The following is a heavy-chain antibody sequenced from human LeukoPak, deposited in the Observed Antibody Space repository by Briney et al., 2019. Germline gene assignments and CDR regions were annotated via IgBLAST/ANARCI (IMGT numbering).Heavy chain of an antibody. CDR1: GYSISSGYY. Sequence: PSETLSLTCAVSGYSISSGYYWGWIRQPPGKGLEWIGSIYHSGSTYYNPSLKSRVTISVDTSKNQFSLKLSSVTAADTAVYYCARLGIAVAGTLDYWGQGTLVTVSS. J-gene: IGHJ4*02. D-gene: IGHD6-19*01. V-gene: IGHV4-38-2*01. CDR3: ARLGIAVAGTLDY. CDR2: IYHSGST.